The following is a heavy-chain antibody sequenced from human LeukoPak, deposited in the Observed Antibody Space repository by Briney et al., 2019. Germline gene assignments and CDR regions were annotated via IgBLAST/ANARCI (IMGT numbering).Heavy chain of an antibody. D-gene: IGHD3-16*01. Sequence: GGSLRLSCTASGFIRSDSSFDWVRPAPGKGLGWVAFLRYDGRIKYYPDAVKGRFTTSTENSKNTAYLHMDSVRPADTALYYCVIGVSYAFDDWGQGTLVSVSS. CDR3: VIGVSYAFDD. CDR2: LRYDGRIK. J-gene: IGHJ4*02. V-gene: IGHV3-30*02. CDR1: GFIRSDSS.